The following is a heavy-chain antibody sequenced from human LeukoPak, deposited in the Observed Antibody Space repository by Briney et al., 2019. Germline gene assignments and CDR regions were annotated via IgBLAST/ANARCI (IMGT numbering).Heavy chain of an antibody. CDR3: ARGVDYPPHYDY. V-gene: IGHV3-21*01. CDR1: VFTFSSYS. D-gene: IGHD4-11*01. Sequence: PGGSLRLSCAASVFTFSSYSMNWVRQAPGKGLEWVSSISSSSSYIYYADSVKGRFTISRDNAKNSLYLQMNSLRAEDTAVYYCARGVDYPPHYDYWGQGTLVTVSS. CDR2: ISSSSSYI. J-gene: IGHJ4*02.